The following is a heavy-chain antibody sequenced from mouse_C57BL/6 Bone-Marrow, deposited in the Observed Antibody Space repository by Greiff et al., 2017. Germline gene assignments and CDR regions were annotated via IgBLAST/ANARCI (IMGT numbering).Heavy chain of an antibody. V-gene: IGHV1-62-2*01. CDR3: ARRGITTVVARYWYFDV. J-gene: IGHJ1*03. D-gene: IGHD1-1*01. CDR1: GYTFTEYT. CDR2: FYPGSGSI. Sequence: QVQLQQSGAELVKPGASVKLSCKASGYTFTEYTIHWVKQRSGQGLEWIGWFYPGSGSIKYNEKFKDKATFTADKSSSTVYMELSRLTSEDSAVYVCARRGITTVVARYWYFDVWGTGTTVTVSS.